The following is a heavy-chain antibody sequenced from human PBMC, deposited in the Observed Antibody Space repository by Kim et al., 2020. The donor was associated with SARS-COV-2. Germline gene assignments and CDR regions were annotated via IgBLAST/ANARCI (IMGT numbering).Heavy chain of an antibody. Sequence: AKKFQGRVTITADKSTSTAYMELSSLRSEDTAVYYCARVDSNYNYYGMDVWGQGTTVTVSS. CDR3: ARVDSNYNYYGMDV. V-gene: IGHV1-69*04. J-gene: IGHJ6*02. D-gene: IGHD4-4*01.